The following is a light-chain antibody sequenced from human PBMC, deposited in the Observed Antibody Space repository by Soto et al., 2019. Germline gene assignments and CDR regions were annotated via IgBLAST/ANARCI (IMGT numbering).Light chain of an antibody. J-gene: IGKJ2*01. V-gene: IGKV1-6*01. CDR1: QAIRND. Sequence: AIQMTQSPSSLSASVGDRVTITCRASQAIRNDLGWYQQKPGKAPKLLIFAASSLQFGVPSRFSGSGSGTDFTLTISSLQPEDFATYYCLQDYNYPYTFGQGTKLEIK. CDR3: LQDYNYPYT. CDR2: AAS.